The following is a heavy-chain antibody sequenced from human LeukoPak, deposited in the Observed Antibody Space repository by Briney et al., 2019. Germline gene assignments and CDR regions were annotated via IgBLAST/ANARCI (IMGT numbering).Heavy chain of an antibody. CDR3: ARTYDQASHRGGDYFDY. V-gene: IGHV1-2*02. CDR2: INPNSGGT. D-gene: IGHD5-12*01. CDR1: GYTFTGYY. Sequence: ASVKVSCKATGYTFTGYYMHWVRQAPGQGLEWMGWINPNSGGTNYAQKFQGRVTMTRDTSISTAYMELSRLRSDDTAVYYCARTYDQASHRGGDYFDYWGQGTLVTVSS. J-gene: IGHJ4*02.